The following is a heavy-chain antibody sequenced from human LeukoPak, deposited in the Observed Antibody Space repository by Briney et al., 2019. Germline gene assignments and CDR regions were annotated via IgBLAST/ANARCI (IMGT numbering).Heavy chain of an antibody. D-gene: IGHD1-26*01. V-gene: IGHV3-74*01. Sequence: GGSLRLSCAASGFTFSAYWMHWVRQAPGKGLVWVSRINTDGSSPTYAASVKGRFTISRDNAKNTLYLQMNSLTAEDTAVYYCARRMELDYWGQGTLVTVSS. J-gene: IGHJ4*02. CDR2: INTDGSSP. CDR3: ARRMELDY. CDR1: GFTFSAYW.